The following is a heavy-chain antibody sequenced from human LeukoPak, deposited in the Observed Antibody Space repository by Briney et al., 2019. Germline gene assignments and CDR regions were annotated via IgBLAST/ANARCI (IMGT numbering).Heavy chain of an antibody. D-gene: IGHD1-26*01. CDR3: ARGKPGATLAFDI. Sequence: GGSLRLSCAASGFTFSSYGMHWVRQAPGKGLEWVAFIRYDGSNKYYADSVKGRFTISRDNSKNTLYLQMNSLRSEDTAVYYCARGKPGATLAFDIWGQGTMVTVSS. V-gene: IGHV3-30*02. CDR2: IRYDGSNK. J-gene: IGHJ3*02. CDR1: GFTFSSYG.